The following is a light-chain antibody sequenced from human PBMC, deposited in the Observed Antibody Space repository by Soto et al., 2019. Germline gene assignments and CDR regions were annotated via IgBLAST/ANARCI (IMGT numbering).Light chain of an antibody. CDR3: QQRSNCPPIT. Sequence: DIQITQSPSSVSASVGDRVSISCRASQGINSWLAWYQKKPGRAPKLLIYAASSLQSGVPSRFSAGGSGADYTLIINSLEPEDFSLYDCQQRSNCPPITFGQGTRLEIK. V-gene: IGKV1-12*01. J-gene: IGKJ5*01. CDR2: AAS. CDR1: QGINSW.